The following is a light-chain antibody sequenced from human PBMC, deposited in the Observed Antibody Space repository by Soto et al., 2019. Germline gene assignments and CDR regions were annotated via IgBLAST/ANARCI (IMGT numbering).Light chain of an antibody. Sequence: LLTQSPDAVSVSLDERVTIPYKTTPSALYSSTNKNYLAWYQQKPGQPPKLLIYWASTRESGVPDRFSGSGSGTDFTLTISSLQAEDVAVYYCQQYYSTPPTFGGGTKVDIK. CDR1: PSALYSSTNKNY. J-gene: IGKJ4*01. V-gene: IGKV4-1*01. CDR2: WAS. CDR3: QQYYSTPPT.